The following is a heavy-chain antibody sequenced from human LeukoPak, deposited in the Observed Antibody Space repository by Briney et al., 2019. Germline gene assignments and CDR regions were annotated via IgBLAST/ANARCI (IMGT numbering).Heavy chain of an antibody. Sequence: PSETLSLTCTVSGGTISSSSYYWGWIRQPPGKGLEWIGSIYYSGNTYYNPSLKSRVSISVDTSKNQFSLKLSSVTAADTAVYYCARHNPVDTTMEPFDYWGQGTLVTVSS. CDR1: GGTISSSSYY. J-gene: IGHJ4*02. CDR2: IYYSGNT. CDR3: ARHNPVDTTMEPFDY. V-gene: IGHV4-39*01. D-gene: IGHD5-18*01.